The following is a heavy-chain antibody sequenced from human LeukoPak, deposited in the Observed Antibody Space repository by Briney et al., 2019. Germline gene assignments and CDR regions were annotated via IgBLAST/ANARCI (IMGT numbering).Heavy chain of an antibody. Sequence: GESLKISCQGSGYNFGNHWIGWVRQMPGKGLEWMGVIYFVDSNVKYSPPFQGQVTISADKSINTAYLQWISLETSDTAMYYCASARDGTLMWDYWGQGTLVTVSS. D-gene: IGHD2-21*01. CDR3: ASARDGTLMWDY. CDR2: IYFVDSNV. V-gene: IGHV5-51*01. J-gene: IGHJ4*02. CDR1: GYNFGNHW.